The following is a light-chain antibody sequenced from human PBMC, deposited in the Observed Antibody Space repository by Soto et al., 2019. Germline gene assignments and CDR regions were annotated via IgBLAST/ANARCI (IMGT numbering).Light chain of an antibody. J-gene: IGLJ2*01. CDR3: CSYAGSCTVV. V-gene: IGLV2-11*01. CDR2: DVS. Sequence: QSALTQPRSVSGSPGQSVTISCTGTSSDVGGYNYVSWYQQHPGKAPKLMIYDVSKRPSGVPDRFSGSKSDNTASLTISGLQAEDEADYYCCSYAGSCTVVFGGGTKLTVL. CDR1: SSDVGGYNY.